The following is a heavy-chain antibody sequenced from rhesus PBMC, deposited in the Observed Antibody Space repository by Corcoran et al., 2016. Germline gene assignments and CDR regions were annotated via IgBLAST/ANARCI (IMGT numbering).Heavy chain of an antibody. CDR1: GGSISSGYG. D-gene: IGHD5-42*01. CDR2: IYGRSGNT. Sequence: QVQLQESGPGLVKPSETLSLTCAVSGGSISSGYGWSWIRQPPGKGLEWIGYIYGRSGNTYYNPPLKSRVTISKDTSKNQFALKLSAVTAADTAVYYWARRDRGAFDFWGQGLRVTVSS. V-gene: IGHV4S7*01. J-gene: IGHJ3*01. CDR3: ARRDRGAFDF.